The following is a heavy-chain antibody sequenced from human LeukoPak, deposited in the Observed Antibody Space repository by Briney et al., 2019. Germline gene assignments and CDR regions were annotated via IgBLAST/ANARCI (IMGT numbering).Heavy chain of an antibody. CDR2: IIPILGIA. CDR3: ARDANDSSGWYDYFDY. Sequence: GASVKVSCKASGGTFSSYAISWVRQAPGQGLEWMGRIIPILGIANYAQKFQGRVTITADKSTSTAYMELSSLRSGDTAVYYCARDANDSSGWYDYFDYWGQGTLVTVSS. CDR1: GGTFSSYA. D-gene: IGHD6-19*01. J-gene: IGHJ4*02. V-gene: IGHV1-69*04.